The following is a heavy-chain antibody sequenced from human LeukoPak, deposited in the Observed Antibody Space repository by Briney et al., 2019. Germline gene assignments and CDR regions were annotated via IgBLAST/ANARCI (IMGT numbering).Heavy chain of an antibody. Sequence: GGSLRLSCAVSGFPFSRNSMSWVRKAPGKGLEWISAISSGGVDTFYADSVQGRFIVSRDISKNTLYLQMDSLRADDTAVYYCARHSLSHSSGYYGEDYWGQGTLVTVSS. CDR2: ISSGGVDT. V-gene: IGHV3-23*01. CDR3: ARHSLSHSSGYYGEDY. J-gene: IGHJ4*02. CDR1: GFPFSRNS. D-gene: IGHD6-19*01.